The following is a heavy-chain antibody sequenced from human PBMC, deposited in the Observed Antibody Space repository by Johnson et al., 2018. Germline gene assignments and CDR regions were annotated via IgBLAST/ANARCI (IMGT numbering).Heavy chain of an antibody. D-gene: IGHD2-15*01. V-gene: IGHV3-11*04. J-gene: IGHJ6*02. CDR1: GFTFSDYY. CDR3: ARESQHYLGYCSGGSCQPMDV. CDR2: ISSSGSTI. Sequence: QVQLVQSGGGLVQPGGSLRLSCAASGFTFSDYYMSWIRQAPGKVLEWVSYISSSGSTIYYADSVKGRFTISRDNAKNSLYLQMNSRRAEDTAVYYCARESQHYLGYCSGGSCQPMDVWGQGTTVTVSS.